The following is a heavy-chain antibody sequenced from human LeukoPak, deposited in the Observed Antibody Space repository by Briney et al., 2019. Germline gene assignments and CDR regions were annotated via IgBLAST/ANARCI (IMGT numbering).Heavy chain of an antibody. CDR3: AVIAARRGDY. D-gene: IGHD6-6*01. V-gene: IGHV4-39*01. J-gene: IGHJ4*02. Sequence: PSETLSLTCTVSGGSISSSSYYWGWIRQPPGKGLEWIGSIYYSGSTYCNPSLKSRVTISVDTSKNQFSLKLSSVTAADTAVYYCAVIAARRGDYWGQGTLVTVSS. CDR1: GGSISSSSYY. CDR2: IYYSGST.